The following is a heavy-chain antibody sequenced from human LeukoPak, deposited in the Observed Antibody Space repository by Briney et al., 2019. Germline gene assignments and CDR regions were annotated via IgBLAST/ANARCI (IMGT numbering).Heavy chain of an antibody. V-gene: IGHV3-21*01. D-gene: IGHD5-18*01. J-gene: IGHJ4*02. CDR3: AREPRGYSYGSDY. CDR1: GFTFSSYS. Sequence: PGGSLRLSCAASGFTFSSYSMKWVRQAPGKGLEWVSSISSSSSYIYYADSVKGRFTISRDNAKNSLYLQMNSLRAEDTAVYYCAREPRGYSYGSDYWGQGTLVTVSS. CDR2: ISSSSSYI.